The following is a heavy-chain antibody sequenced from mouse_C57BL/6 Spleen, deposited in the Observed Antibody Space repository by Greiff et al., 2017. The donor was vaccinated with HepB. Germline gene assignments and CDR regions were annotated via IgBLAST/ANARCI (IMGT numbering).Heavy chain of an antibody. Sequence: EVQLQQSGPELVKPGASVKMSCKASGYTFTDYNMHWVKQSHGKSLEWIGYINPNNGGTSYNQKFKGKATLTVNKSSSTAYMELRSLTSEDSAVYYCARGLWLRPSDVDYWGKGTTLTVSS. CDR1: GYTFTDYN. CDR3: ARGLWLRPSDVDY. J-gene: IGHJ2*01. D-gene: IGHD2-2*01. V-gene: IGHV1-22*01. CDR2: INPNNGGT.